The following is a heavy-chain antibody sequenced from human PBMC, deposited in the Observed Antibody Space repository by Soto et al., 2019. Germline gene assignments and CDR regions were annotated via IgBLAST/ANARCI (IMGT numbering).Heavy chain of an antibody. D-gene: IGHD6-6*01. Sequence: PSETLSLTCAVYGGSFSDYSWTWIRQPPGKGLEWIGEINHSGSTYYNPSLMSRVTISVDTSKSQFSLKLTSVTAADTAMYYCARRSEGSSLDYWGQGTLVTVSS. J-gene: IGHJ4*02. CDR3: ARRSEGSSLDY. CDR1: GGSFSDYS. CDR2: INHSGST. V-gene: IGHV4-34*01.